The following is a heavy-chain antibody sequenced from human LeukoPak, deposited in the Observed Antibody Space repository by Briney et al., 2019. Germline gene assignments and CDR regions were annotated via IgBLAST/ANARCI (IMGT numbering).Heavy chain of an antibody. Sequence: GGSLRLSCAASGFTFSSYGMHWVRQAPGKGLEWVAVISYDGSNKYYADSVKGRFTISRDNSKNTLYLQMSSLRAEDTAVYYCVKEATYYFDYWGQGTLVTVSS. V-gene: IGHV3-30*18. CDR1: GFTFSSYG. J-gene: IGHJ4*02. CDR2: ISYDGSNK. D-gene: IGHD1-26*01. CDR3: VKEATYYFDY.